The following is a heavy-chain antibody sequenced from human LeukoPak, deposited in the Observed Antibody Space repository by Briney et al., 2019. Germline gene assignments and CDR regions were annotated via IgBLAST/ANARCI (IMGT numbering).Heavy chain of an antibody. CDR3: AKTVEMATNFDY. Sequence: GGSLRLSCAASGFTFSSYAMHWVRQAPGKGLEWVAVISYDGSNKYYADSVKGRFTISRDNAKNSLYLQMSSLRAEDTALYYCAKTVEMATNFDYWGQGTLVTVSS. CDR1: GFTFSSYA. J-gene: IGHJ4*02. V-gene: IGHV3-30-3*01. D-gene: IGHD5-24*01. CDR2: ISYDGSNK.